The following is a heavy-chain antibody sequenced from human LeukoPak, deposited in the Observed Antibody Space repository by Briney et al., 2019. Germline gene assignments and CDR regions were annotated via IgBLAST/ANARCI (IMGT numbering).Heavy chain of an antibody. Sequence: GESLKISGKGSGYSFTSYWIGWVRQMPGKGLEWMGIIYPGDSDTRYSPSFQGQVTISADKSISTAYLQWSSLKASDTAMYYCARQVLGESGYSYGAVDYWGQGTLVTVSS. CDR2: IYPGDSDT. CDR3: ARQVLGESGYSYGAVDY. V-gene: IGHV5-51*01. J-gene: IGHJ4*02. D-gene: IGHD5-18*01. CDR1: GYSFTSYW.